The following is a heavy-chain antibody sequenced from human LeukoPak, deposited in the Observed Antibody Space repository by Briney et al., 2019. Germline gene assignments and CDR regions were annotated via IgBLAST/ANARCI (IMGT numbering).Heavy chain of an antibody. Sequence: GGSLRLSCGASGFNFCDYTMHWVRQAPGKGLEWVSLISWDGSSTFYADSVKGRFAISRDNSKNSLYLQMNSLRTEDTGFYCGVSNGWFTIDYWGQGTLVTVSS. CDR3: VSNGWFTIDY. D-gene: IGHD6-19*01. J-gene: IGHJ4*02. CDR2: ISWDGSST. V-gene: IGHV3-43*01. CDR1: GFNFCDYT.